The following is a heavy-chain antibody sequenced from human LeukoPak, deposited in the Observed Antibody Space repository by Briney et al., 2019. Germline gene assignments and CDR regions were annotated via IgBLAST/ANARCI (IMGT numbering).Heavy chain of an antibody. V-gene: IGHV4-39*01. J-gene: IGHJ4*02. D-gene: IGHD3-16*02. CDR1: GGSISSSSYY. CDR3: ARPLGVDYVWGSYRY. CDR2: VSYSGST. Sequence: SETLSLTCTVSGGSISSSSYYWGWIRQPPGKGLEWIGNVSYSGSTYSNPSLKSRVTISVDTSKNQFSLKLSSVTAADTAVYYCARPLGVDYVWGSYRYWGQGALVTVSS.